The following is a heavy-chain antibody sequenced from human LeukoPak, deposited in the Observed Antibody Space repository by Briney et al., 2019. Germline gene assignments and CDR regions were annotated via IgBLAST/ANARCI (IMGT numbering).Heavy chain of an antibody. CDR3: ARHVGHTALDY. CDR1: GVPISSSSYY. D-gene: IGHD5-18*01. Sequence: SETLSLTCTVSGVPISSSSYYLGWIRQPPGKGLEWIGSLYYSGSTYYNPSLKSRVTISVDTSNNQFSLRLSSLTAADTAVYYCARHVGHTALDYWGQGTQVTVSS. CDR2: LYYSGST. V-gene: IGHV4-39*01. J-gene: IGHJ4*02.